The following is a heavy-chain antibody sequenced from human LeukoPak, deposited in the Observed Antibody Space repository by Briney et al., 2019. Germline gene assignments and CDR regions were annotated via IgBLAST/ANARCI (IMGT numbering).Heavy chain of an antibody. V-gene: IGHV4-34*01. CDR1: GGSFSGYY. D-gene: IGHD2-15*01. J-gene: IGHJ3*02. CDR3: ARSSRYCSGGSCYLPWVVPLRSDAFDI. CDR2: INHSGST. Sequence: PSETLSLTCAVYGGSFSGYYWSWIRQPPGKGLEWIGEINHSGSTNYNPSLKSRVTISVDTSKNQFSLKLSSVTAADTAVYYCARSSRYCSGGSCYLPWVVPLRSDAFDIWGQGTIVTVSS.